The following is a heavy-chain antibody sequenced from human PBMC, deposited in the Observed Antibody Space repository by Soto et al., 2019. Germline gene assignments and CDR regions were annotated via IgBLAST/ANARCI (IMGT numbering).Heavy chain of an antibody. CDR3: ARDRALFGVVLNWFDP. D-gene: IGHD3-3*01. J-gene: IGHJ5*02. V-gene: IGHV4-30-4*01. CDR1: GGSISIGDYY. CDR2: IYYSGST. Sequence: SETLSLTCTVSGGSISIGDYYWSWIRHPPGKGLEWIGYIYYSGSTYYNPSLKSRVTISVDTSKNQFSLKLSSVTAADTAVYYCARDRALFGVVLNWFDPWGQGTLVTVSS.